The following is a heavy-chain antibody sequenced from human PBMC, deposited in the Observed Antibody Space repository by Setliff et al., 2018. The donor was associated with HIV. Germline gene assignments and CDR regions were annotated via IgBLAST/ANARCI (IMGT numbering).Heavy chain of an antibody. V-gene: IGHV4-31*03. Sequence: SETLSLTCTVSGGSISSGGYYWSWIRQHPGKGLEWIGYIYHSGITYYNPSLKSRVTISLDTSKNQFSLKLSSVTAADTAVYYCARDRYGDYAYFDYWGQGTLVTVSS. J-gene: IGHJ4*02. CDR1: GGSISSGGYY. D-gene: IGHD4-17*01. CDR2: IYHSGIT. CDR3: ARDRYGDYAYFDY.